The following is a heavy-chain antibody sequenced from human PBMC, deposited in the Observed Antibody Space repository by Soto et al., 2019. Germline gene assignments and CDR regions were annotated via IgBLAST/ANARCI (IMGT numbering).Heavy chain of an antibody. V-gene: IGHV4-59*11. CDR1: GGSISSHY. CDR2: IYYSGST. CDR3: ARVLRIPADYYDRSGHNWIDP. D-gene: IGHD3-22*01. Sequence: SEILSLTCTVYGGSISSHYWSWIRQPPGKGLEWIGYIYYSGSTNYNPSLKSRVTISVDTSKNQFSLKLSSVTAADTAVYYCARVLRIPADYYDRSGHNWIDPWGQGTLVTVSS. J-gene: IGHJ5*02.